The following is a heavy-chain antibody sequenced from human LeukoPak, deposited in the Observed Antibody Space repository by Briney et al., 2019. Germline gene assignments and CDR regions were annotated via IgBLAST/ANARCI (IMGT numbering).Heavy chain of an antibody. D-gene: IGHD3-22*01. V-gene: IGHV3-53*01. CDR1: GFTVSGNC. CDR2: IYSGGTT. Sequence: GGSLRLSCAASGFTVSGNCMSWVRQAPGKGLEWVSLIYSGGTTHYADSVKGRFTISRDNSKNTLYLQMNSLRAEDTAVYYCARSSERKYYFDYWGQGTLVTVSS. CDR3: ARSSERKYYFDY. J-gene: IGHJ4*02.